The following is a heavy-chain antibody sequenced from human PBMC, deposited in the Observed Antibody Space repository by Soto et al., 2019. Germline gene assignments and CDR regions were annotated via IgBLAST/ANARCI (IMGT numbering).Heavy chain of an antibody. V-gene: IGHV4-61*01. CDR3: ARGKGLWFGEVNFDY. D-gene: IGHD3-10*01. CDR2: IFSTGSA. CDR1: GDSVSIDTYY. J-gene: IGHJ4*02. Sequence: PSETLSLTCAVSGDSVSIDTYYWSWIRQPPGKGLEYIGYIFSTGSANYNPSLKSRVTISADTSKNQFSLRLTSVTAADTAVFYCARGKGLWFGEVNFDYWGQGTLVTVSS.